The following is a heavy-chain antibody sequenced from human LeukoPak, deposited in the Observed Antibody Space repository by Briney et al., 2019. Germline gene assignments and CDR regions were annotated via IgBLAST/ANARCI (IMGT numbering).Heavy chain of an antibody. CDR1: GFTFSTYS. CDR3: AKDADSGSYDY. J-gene: IGHJ4*02. CDR2: IRYDESNK. D-gene: IGHD1-26*01. V-gene: IGHV3-30*02. Sequence: GGSLRLSCAASGFTFSTYSMNWVRQAPGKGLEWVAFIRYDESNKYYADSVKGRFTISRDNSKNTLYLQMNSLRAEDTAVYYCAKDADSGSYDYWGQGTLVTVSS.